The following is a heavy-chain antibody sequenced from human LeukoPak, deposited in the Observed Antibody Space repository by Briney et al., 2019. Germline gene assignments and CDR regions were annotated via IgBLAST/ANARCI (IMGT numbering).Heavy chain of an antibody. CDR3: AGAGQNSSSWCYFDY. Sequence: PSETLSLTCTVSGGSISSYYWSWIRQPPGKGLEWIGYIYYSGSTNYNPSLKSRVTISVDTSKNQFSLKLSSVTAADTAVYYCAGAGQNSSSWCYFDYWGQGTLVTVSS. J-gene: IGHJ4*02. D-gene: IGHD6-13*01. CDR2: IYYSGST. CDR1: GGSISSYY. V-gene: IGHV4-59*01.